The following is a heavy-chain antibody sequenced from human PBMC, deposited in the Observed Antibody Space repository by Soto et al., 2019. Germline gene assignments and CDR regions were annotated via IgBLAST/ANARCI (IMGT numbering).Heavy chain of an antibody. CDR3: AREGKSNWFDP. CDR1: GYTFTSYY. J-gene: IGHJ5*02. Sequence: GASVKVSCTASGYTFTSYYMHWVRQAPGQGLEWMGIINPSGGSTSYAQKFQGRVTMTRDTSTSTVYMELSSLRSEDTAVYYCAREGKSNWFDPWGQGTMGTVSS. CDR2: INPSGGST. V-gene: IGHV1-46*01.